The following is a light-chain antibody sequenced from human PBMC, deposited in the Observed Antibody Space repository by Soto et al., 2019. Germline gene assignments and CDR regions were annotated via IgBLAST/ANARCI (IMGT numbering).Light chain of an antibody. V-gene: IGKV3-20*01. CDR2: GAS. J-gene: IGKJ1*01. CDR1: QSVSTSY. Sequence: DIVLTQSPGTLSLSPGDRATPSRRASQSVSTSYLAWYQQKPGQAPRLLIYGASSRATGIPDRFSGSGSGTDFTLTISGLEPEDFAVYYCQQYGNSRGTFGQGTKVDIK. CDR3: QQYGNSRGT.